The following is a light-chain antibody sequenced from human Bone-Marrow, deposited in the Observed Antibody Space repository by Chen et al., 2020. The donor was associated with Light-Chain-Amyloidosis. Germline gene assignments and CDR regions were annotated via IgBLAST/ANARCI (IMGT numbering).Light chain of an antibody. CDR3: QQYYSSPWT. V-gene: IGKV4-1*01. CDR1: QNVLYSSNNKNY. CDR2: WTS. J-gene: IGKJ1*01. Sequence: DIVMTQSPESLAVSLGERATINCKSSQNVLYSSNNKNYLAWYQQRPGQPPKLLIYWTSTREFGVPDRCRGSGSGTDFTLTNSSLQAEDVADDYCQQYYSSPWTFGQGTRVEIK.